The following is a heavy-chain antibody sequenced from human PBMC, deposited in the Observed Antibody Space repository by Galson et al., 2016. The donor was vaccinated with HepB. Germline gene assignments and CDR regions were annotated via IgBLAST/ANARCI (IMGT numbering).Heavy chain of an antibody. Sequence: SLRLSCAASGFTFSSYAMTWVRQAPGKGLDWVSTISGSGGETHYEDSVKGRFTFSRDNSKNTMYVQMTSLRAEDTAVYYCASGTTVTTSNSFWYFDLWGRGTLVTVSS. CDR1: GFTFSSYA. D-gene: IGHD4-17*01. J-gene: IGHJ2*01. CDR2: ISGSGGET. V-gene: IGHV3-23*01. CDR3: ASGTTVTTSNSFWYFDL.